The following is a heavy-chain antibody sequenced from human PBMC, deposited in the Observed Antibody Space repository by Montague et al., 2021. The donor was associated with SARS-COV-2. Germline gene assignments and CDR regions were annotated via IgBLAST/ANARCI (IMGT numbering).Heavy chain of an antibody. J-gene: IGHJ4*02. Sequence: SLRLSYAASGFTFSGYGMSWVRQAPGKGLEWVSGFDNDGDSTYYTNSVKGRFTISRGIYKNTLYLQMNSLTAEDTAVYYCAKIVFQGGSNVFDNWGQGTLVTVSS. V-gene: IGHV3-23*01. CDR1: GFTFSGYG. CDR3: AKIVFQGGSNVFDN. D-gene: IGHD5-24*01. CDR2: FDNDGDST.